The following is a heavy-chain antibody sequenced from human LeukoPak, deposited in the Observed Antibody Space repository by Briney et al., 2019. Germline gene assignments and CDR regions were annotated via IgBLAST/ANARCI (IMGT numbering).Heavy chain of an antibody. Sequence: GGSLRLSCAASRFTFSSYGMHWVRQAPGKWLEWVAFIRYDGSNKYYADSVKGRFTISRDNSKNTLYLQMNSLRAEDTAVYYFAKDRRSCYHYYFDYWSQGTLVTVYS. CDR1: RFTFSSYG. D-gene: IGHD5-12*01. CDR2: IRYDGSNK. V-gene: IGHV3-30*02. CDR3: AKDRRSCYHYYFDY. J-gene: IGHJ4*02.